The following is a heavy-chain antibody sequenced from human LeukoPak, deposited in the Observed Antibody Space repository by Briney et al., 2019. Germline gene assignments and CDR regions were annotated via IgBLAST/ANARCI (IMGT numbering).Heavy chain of an antibody. Sequence: AGGSLRLSCAVSGFTFSSYGMHWVRQAPGKGLEWVAVISYDGSNKYYADSVRGRFTISRDNSKNTLYLQMNSLRAEDTAVYYCAKGGNYDILTGYDYWGQGTLVTVSS. J-gene: IGHJ4*02. CDR3: AKGGNYDILTGYDY. D-gene: IGHD3-9*01. V-gene: IGHV3-30*18. CDR1: GFTFSSYG. CDR2: ISYDGSNK.